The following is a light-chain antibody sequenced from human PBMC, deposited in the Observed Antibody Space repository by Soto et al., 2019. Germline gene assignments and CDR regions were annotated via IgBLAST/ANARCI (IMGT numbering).Light chain of an antibody. Sequence: QSVLTQPPSASGTPGQRVTISCSGSSSNIGSNYVYWYQQLPGTAPKLLIYRNNQRPSGVPDRFSGSKSGTSASLAISGLRSEDEAAYSCAAWDDSLSGFYVFGTGTKVTVL. V-gene: IGLV1-47*01. J-gene: IGLJ1*01. CDR1: SSNIGSNY. CDR3: AAWDDSLSGFYV. CDR2: RNN.